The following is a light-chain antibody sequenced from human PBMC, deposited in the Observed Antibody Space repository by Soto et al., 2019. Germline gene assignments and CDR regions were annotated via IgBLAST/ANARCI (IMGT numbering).Light chain of an antibody. CDR1: KLGDKY. Sequence: SYELTQPPSVSVSPGQTASITSSGDKLGDKYACWYQQKPGQSPVLVIYQDTKRPSGIPERFSGSNSGNTATLTISGTQAMDEADYCCQAWHSSTVVFGGGTKLTVL. J-gene: IGLJ2*01. CDR3: QAWHSSTVV. V-gene: IGLV3-1*01. CDR2: QDT.